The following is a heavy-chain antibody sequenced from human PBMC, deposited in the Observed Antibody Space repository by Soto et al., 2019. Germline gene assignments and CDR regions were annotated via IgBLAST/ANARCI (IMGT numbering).Heavy chain of an antibody. V-gene: IGHV3-30-3*01. Sequence: GGSLRLSCAASGFTFSSYAMHWVRQAPGKGLEWVAVISYDGSNKYYADSVKGRFTISRDNSKNTLYLQMNSLRAEDTAVYYCARDRVAVAGNENPYYFDYWGQGTLVTVSS. CDR3: ARDRVAVAGNENPYYFDY. D-gene: IGHD6-19*01. CDR2: ISYDGSNK. J-gene: IGHJ4*02. CDR1: GFTFSSYA.